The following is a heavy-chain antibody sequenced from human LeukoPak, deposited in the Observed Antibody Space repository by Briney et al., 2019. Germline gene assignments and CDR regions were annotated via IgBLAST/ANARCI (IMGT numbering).Heavy chain of an antibody. D-gene: IGHD3-22*01. Sequence: SETLSLTCAVSGGSISSYYWSWIRQPPGKGLEWIGNIYHSGSTNYNPSLKSRVTISLDTSKNQFSLKLSSVTAADTAVYYCAREDSGSSGYVFDPWGQGTLVTVSS. CDR1: GGSISSYY. CDR3: AREDSGSSGYVFDP. V-gene: IGHV4-59*01. J-gene: IGHJ5*02. CDR2: IYHSGST.